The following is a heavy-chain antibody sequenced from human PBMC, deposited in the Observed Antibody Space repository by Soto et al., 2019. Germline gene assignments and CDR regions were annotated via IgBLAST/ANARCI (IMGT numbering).Heavy chain of an antibody. CDR1: GFTFSSYE. CDR3: ARVLGATDYYYYYGMDV. V-gene: IGHV3-48*03. J-gene: IGHJ6*02. D-gene: IGHD1-26*01. CDR2: ISSSGSTI. Sequence: QPRGSVRLSCAASGFTFSSYEMNWVRQAPGKGLEWVSYISSSGSTIYYADSVKGRFTISRDNAKNSLYLQMNSLRAEDTAVYYCARVLGATDYYYYYGMDVCDQGTTVTVSS.